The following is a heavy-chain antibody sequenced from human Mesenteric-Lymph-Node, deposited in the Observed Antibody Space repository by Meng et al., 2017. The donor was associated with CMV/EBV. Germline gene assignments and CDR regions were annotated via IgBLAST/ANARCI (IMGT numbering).Heavy chain of an antibody. CDR3: ARGGFGELLSFDF. D-gene: IGHD3-10*01. V-gene: IGHV4-30-2*01. J-gene: IGHJ4*02. Sequence: SGDSIRSSGYSWSWIRQPPGKGLEWIGYIYHSGSTYYNPSFKTRVIISVDRSKNQFSLKLSSVTAADMVVYYCARGGFGELLSFDFWGQGTLVTVSS. CDR2: IYHSGST. CDR1: GDSIRSSGYS.